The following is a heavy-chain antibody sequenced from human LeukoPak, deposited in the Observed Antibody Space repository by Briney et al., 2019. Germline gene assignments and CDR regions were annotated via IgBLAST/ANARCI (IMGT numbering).Heavy chain of an antibody. J-gene: IGHJ4*02. CDR3: ASRKLGNDY. Sequence: SETLSLTCAVYGGSFSGYYWSWIRQSPGKGLEWIGYIYYTGSTSYNPSLKSRVTISADTSKNEFSLKLNSVTAADTAVYYCASRKLGNDYWGQGTLVTVSS. V-gene: IGHV4-59*01. CDR2: IYYTGST. CDR1: GGSFSGYY. D-gene: IGHD7-27*01.